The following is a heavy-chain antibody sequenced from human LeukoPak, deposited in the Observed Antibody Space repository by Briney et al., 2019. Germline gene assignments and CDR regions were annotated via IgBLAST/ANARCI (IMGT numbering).Heavy chain of an antibody. V-gene: IGHV3-30-3*01. J-gene: IGHJ4*02. CDR2: IAYDATIK. CDR3: ARGLRRGDYFDS. CDR1: GFTFRSDA. Sequence: PGGSLRLSCAASGFTFRSDAMHWVRQAPGKGLEWVAVIAYDATIKHYADSVKGRFTISRDNSKNMLFLQMDSLRGDDTAVYYCARGLRRGDYFDSWGQGTLVTVSS.